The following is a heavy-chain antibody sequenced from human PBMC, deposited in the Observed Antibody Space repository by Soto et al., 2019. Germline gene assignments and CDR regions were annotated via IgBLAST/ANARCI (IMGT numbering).Heavy chain of an antibody. J-gene: IGHJ3*02. CDR3: TRHLMFGRTATFFAFDI. V-gene: IGHV3-73*01. Sequence: GGSLRLSCAASGFTFSGSAMHWVRQASGKGLEWVGRIRSKANSYATAYAASVKGRFTISRDDSKNTAYLQMNSLKTEDTAVYYCTRHLMFGRTATFFAFDIWGQGTMVTVSS. D-gene: IGHD3-10*02. CDR2: IRSKANSYAT. CDR1: GFTFSGSA.